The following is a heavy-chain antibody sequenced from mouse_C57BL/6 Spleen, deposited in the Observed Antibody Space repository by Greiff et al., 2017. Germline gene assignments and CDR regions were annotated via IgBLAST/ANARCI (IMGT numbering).Heavy chain of an antibody. Sequence: VQLQESGAELVKPGASVKLSCKASGYTFTEYTIHWVKQRSGQGLEWIGWFYPGSGSIKYNEKFKDKATLTADKSSSTVYMELSRLTSEDSAVYFCARHGRDYGSSYAPYWYFDVWGTGTTVTVSS. J-gene: IGHJ1*03. CDR2: FYPGSGSI. D-gene: IGHD1-1*01. V-gene: IGHV1-62-2*01. CDR3: ARHGRDYGSSYAPYWYFDV. CDR1: GYTFTEYT.